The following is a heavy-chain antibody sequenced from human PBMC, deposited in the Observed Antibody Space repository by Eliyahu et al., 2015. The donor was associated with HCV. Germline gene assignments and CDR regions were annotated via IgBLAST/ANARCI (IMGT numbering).Heavy chain of an antibody. CDR2: ISPSTGNP. V-gene: IGHV7-4-1*02. D-gene: IGHD2-8*02. J-gene: IGHJ4*02. Sequence: QVQLVQSGSELKKPGDSVKVSCKASGYTFIPYSINWVRQAPGQGLQWMGWISPSTGNPTYAQGFTGRFVFSLDTSVSTAYLEIISLKTEDTAVYYCVRDNKLVNFDYWGQGTLVTVSS. CDR1: GYTFIPYS. CDR3: VRDNKLVNFDY.